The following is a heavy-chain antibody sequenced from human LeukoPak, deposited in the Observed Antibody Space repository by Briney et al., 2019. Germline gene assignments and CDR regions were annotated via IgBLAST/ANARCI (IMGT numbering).Heavy chain of an antibody. D-gene: IGHD1-26*01. CDR2: ISYDGSNK. V-gene: IGHV3-30*18. J-gene: IGHJ4*02. Sequence: GRSLRLSCAAPGFTFSSYGMHWVRQAPGKGLEWVAVISYDGSNKYYADSVKGRFTISRDNSKNTLYLQMNSLRAEDTAVYYCAKLVGAGPNGDYWGQGTLVTVSS. CDR1: GFTFSSYG. CDR3: AKLVGAGPNGDY.